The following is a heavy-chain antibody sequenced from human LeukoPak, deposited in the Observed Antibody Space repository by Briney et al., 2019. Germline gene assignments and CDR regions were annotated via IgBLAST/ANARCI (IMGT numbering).Heavy chain of an antibody. V-gene: IGHV3-7*01. D-gene: IGHD2-2*01. CDR3: VRWGVTAGMQD. J-gene: IGHJ4*02. Sequence: PGGSLRLSCERSGLTPSEYWTGWVRQAPGSGLEWVANINPAGRYTYYVGSVTGRSTISRDNVKKSTFLQMNSLRVEETAFYHCVRWGVTAGMQDWGQGTLVTVSS. CDR2: INPAGRYT. CDR1: GLTPSEYW.